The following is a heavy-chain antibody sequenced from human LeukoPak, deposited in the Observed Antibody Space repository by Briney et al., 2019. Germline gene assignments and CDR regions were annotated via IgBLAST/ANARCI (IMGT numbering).Heavy chain of an antibody. J-gene: IGHJ6*03. CDR2: INPNSGGT. Sequence: ASVKVSCKASGYTFAGYYMHWVRQAPGQGLEWMGWINPNSGGTNYAQKFQGRVTMTRDTSISTAYMELSRLRSDDTAVYYCARGMRGSGSYYLHYYYYMDVWGKGTTVTISS. CDR1: GYTFAGYY. V-gene: IGHV1-2*02. D-gene: IGHD3-10*01. CDR3: ARGMRGSGSYYLHYYYYMDV.